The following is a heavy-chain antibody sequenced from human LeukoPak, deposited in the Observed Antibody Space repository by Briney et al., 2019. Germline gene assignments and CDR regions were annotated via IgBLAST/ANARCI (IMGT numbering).Heavy chain of an antibody. Sequence: SETLSLTCTVSGGSISSYYWSWLRQPPGKGLEWIGYIYYSGSTNYNPSLKSRVTISVDTSKNRFSLKLSSVTAADTAVYYCARDVYDSSGFDAFDIWGQGTMVTVSS. J-gene: IGHJ3*02. CDR1: GGSISSYY. V-gene: IGHV4-59*01. CDR2: IYYSGST. CDR3: ARDVYDSSGFDAFDI. D-gene: IGHD3-22*01.